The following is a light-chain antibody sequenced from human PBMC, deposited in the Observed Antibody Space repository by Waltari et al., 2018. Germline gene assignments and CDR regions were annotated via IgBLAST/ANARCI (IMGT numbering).Light chain of an antibody. V-gene: IGKV2-30*02. CDR2: KVS. Sequence: HVQRDRTPYLNMLHQRPGPSPRRLIYKVSNRDSAVPDRFSGSGSGTDFTQKISRVEAEDVGVYYCMQATHWPALTLGAGTKVELK. CDR1: HVQRDRTPY. J-gene: IGKJ4*01. CDR3: MQATHWPALT.